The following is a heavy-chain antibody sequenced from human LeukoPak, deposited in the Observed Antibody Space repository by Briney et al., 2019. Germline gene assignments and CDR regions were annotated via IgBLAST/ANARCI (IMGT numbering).Heavy chain of an antibody. V-gene: IGHV4-39*07. D-gene: IGHD2-15*01. CDR1: GGSISSSSYY. CDR3: ARVGISGLLDY. CDR2: IYYSGST. Sequence: SETLSLTCTVSGGSISSSSYYWGWIRQPPGKGLEWIGSIYYSGSTYYNPSLKSRVTISVDTSKNQFSLKLGSVTAADTAVYYCARVGISGLLDYWGQGTLVTVSS. J-gene: IGHJ4*02.